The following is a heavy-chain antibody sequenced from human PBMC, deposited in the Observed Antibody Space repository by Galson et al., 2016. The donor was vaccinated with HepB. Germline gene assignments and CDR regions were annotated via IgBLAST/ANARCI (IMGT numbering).Heavy chain of an antibody. CDR3: VRSEGATSTRALDY. J-gene: IGHJ4*02. CDR1: GFSFSSYW. Sequence: SLRLSCAASGFSFSSYWMHWVRQAPGKGLVWVSRINSDGSTTSYADSVKGRFTISRDNAKNTLCLQMNSLRAEDTAMYYCVRSEGATSTRALDYWGQGTLVTVSS. CDR2: INSDGSTT. D-gene: IGHD1-1*01. V-gene: IGHV3-74*01.